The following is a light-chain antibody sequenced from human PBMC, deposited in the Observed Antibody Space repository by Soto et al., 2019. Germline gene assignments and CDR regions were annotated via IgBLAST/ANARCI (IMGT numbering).Light chain of an antibody. V-gene: IGKV3-20*01. J-gene: IGKJ5*01. Sequence: EIVLTQSPGTLSLSPGERATLSCRASQSVSSSYLAWYQQKPGQAPRLLIYGASSRATGIPDRFSGSGSGTDFTLTIGRLEPEDFAVYYCQQYNNWPLTFGQGTRLEIK. CDR2: GAS. CDR1: QSVSSSY. CDR3: QQYNNWPLT.